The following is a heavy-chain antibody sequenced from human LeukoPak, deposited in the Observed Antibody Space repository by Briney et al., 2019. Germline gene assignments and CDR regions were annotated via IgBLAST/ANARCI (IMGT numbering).Heavy chain of an antibody. D-gene: IGHD6-6*01. CDR2: IYYSGST. J-gene: IGHJ6*03. Sequence: TPSETLSLTCTVSGGSISSYYWSWIRQPPGKGLEWIGYIYYSGSTKYNPSLKSRVSMSVDTSNNQLSLKLSSVTAADTAVYYCAILSGYSSSSRRNYYYYYMDVWGKGTTVTVSS. CDR1: GGSISSYY. V-gene: IGHV4-59*01. CDR3: AILSGYSSSSRRNYYYYYMDV.